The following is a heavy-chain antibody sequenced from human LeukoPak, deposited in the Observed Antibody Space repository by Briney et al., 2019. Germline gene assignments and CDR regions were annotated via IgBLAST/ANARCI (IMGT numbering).Heavy chain of an antibody. CDR2: ISYDGSNQ. D-gene: IGHD3-22*01. J-gene: IGHJ4*02. CDR1: GFTFTTYW. CDR3: AKDYSPLWNSGNYGAGQ. V-gene: IGHV3-30*18. Sequence: GGSLRLSCAVSGFTFTTYWMGWVRQAPGKGLEWVAVISYDGSNQYYGDSVKGRFTISRDNSKNTLHVQMNSLTTEDTAVYYCAKDYSPLWNSGNYGAGQWGQGTLVTVFS.